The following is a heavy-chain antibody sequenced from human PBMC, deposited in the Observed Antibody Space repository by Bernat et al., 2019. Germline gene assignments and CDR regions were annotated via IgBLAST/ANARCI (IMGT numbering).Heavy chain of an antibody. CDR2: ICSDGDKK. V-gene: IGHV3-30*02. J-gene: IGHJ4*02. CDR1: GFTFTSHA. CDR3: AKGGLLGLYSFDY. D-gene: IGHD3-16*01. Sequence: QVQVVESGGGVIQPGGSLRLSCAASGFTFTSHAMHWVRQAPGKGLEWVAIICSDGDKKYADSVKGRFTISRDTSKNTLYLQMDSLRPEDTAVYYCAKGGLLGLYSFDYWGQGTLVTVSS.